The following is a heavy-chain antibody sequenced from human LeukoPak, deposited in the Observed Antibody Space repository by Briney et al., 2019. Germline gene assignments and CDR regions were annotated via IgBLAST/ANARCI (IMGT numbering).Heavy chain of an antibody. CDR2: IYHSGST. D-gene: IGHD6-13*01. J-gene: IGHJ4*02. CDR3: ARGHSSSWSFLDY. Sequence: SETLSLTCTVSGYSISSGYYWGWIRQPPGKGLEWIGSIYHSGSTYYNPSLKSRVTISVDTSKNQFSLKLSSVTAADTAVYYCARGHSSSWSFLDYWGQGTLVTVSS. CDR1: GYSISSGYY. V-gene: IGHV4-38-2*02.